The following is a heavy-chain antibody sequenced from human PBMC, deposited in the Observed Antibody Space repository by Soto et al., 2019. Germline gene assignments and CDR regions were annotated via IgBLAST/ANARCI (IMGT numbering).Heavy chain of an antibody. Sequence: QVQLQESGPGLVKPSGTLSLTCAVSGGSFTSNNWWTWVRQPPGQGLEWIGEIYRTGSTNYNPSLTSRVTISLDKSENQFSVKVTSLTAADTAVYSCASRDPGTSVDYWGQGTLVTVSS. D-gene: IGHD1-7*01. V-gene: IGHV4-4*02. CDR3: ASRDPGTSVDY. CDR2: IYRTGST. CDR1: GGSFTSNNW. J-gene: IGHJ4*02.